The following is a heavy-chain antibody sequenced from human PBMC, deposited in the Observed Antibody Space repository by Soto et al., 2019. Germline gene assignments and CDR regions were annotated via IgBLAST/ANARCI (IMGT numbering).Heavy chain of an antibody. CDR1: GYTFTSYY. V-gene: IGHV1-8*01. J-gene: IGHJ4*02. Sequence: GASVKVSCKASGYTFTSYYIYWVRQATGQGLEWMGWLNPNTGDSAYAQKFQGRISVTSDTSINTVHMELSSLRSEDTAVYYCARRAETNGWNGFGAAKYYFDFWGQGTLVTVSS. CDR3: ARRAETNGWNGFGAAKYYFDF. D-gene: IGHD1-1*01. CDR2: LNPNTGDS.